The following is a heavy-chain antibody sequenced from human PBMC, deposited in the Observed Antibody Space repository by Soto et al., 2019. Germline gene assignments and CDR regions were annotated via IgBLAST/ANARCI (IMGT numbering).Heavy chain of an antibody. D-gene: IGHD3-22*01. J-gene: IGHJ4*02. V-gene: IGHV3-33*01. CDR3: ARDSFDYYDSSGYEGVGDY. CDR1: GFTFSSYG. CDR2: IWYDGSNK. Sequence: QVQLVESGGGVVQPGRSLRLSCAASGFTFSSYGMHWVRQAPGKGLEWVAVIWYDGSNKYYADSVKGRFTISRDNSKNTRDLQMNSLRAEDTAVYYCARDSFDYYDSSGYEGVGDYWGQGTLVTVSS.